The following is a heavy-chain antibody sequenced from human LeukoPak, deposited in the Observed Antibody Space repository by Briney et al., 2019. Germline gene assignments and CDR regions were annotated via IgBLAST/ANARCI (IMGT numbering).Heavy chain of an antibody. CDR1: GGSISSGGYS. CDR2: IYHSGST. V-gene: IGHV4-30-2*01. J-gene: IGHJ3*02. Sequence: SETLSLTCAVSGGSISSGGYSWSWIRQPPGKGLEWIGYIYHSGSTYYNPSLKSRVTISVDRSKNQFSLKLSSVTAADTAVYYCARGAAAFAFDIRGQGTMVTVSS. CDR3: ARGAAAFAFDI. D-gene: IGHD2-15*01.